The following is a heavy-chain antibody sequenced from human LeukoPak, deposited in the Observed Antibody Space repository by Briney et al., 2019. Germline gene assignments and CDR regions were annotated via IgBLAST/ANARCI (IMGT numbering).Heavy chain of an antibody. CDR1: GFTFSSYG. J-gene: IGHJ1*01. CDR3: ARGYCGGDCYGD. CDR2: IDGSSSHI. V-gene: IGHV3-21*01. D-gene: IGHD2-21*02. Sequence: GGSLRLSCAVSGFTFSSYGMHWVRQAPGKGLEWVSSIDGSSSHIYYADSVKGRFTISRDNTKSSLYLQMNSLRAEDMAVYYCARGYCGGDCYGDWGQGTLVTVSS.